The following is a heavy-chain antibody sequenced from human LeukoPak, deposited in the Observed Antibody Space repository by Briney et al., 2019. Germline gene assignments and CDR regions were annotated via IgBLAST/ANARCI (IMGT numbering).Heavy chain of an antibody. V-gene: IGHV4-4*07. Sequence: SETLSLTCTVSGGSISSYYWSWIRQPAGKGLEWIGRIYTSGSTNYNPSLKSRVTMSVDTSKNQFSLKLSSVTAADTAVYYCARDRTIFESMGRSDAFDIWGQGTMVTVSS. CDR1: GGSISSYY. J-gene: IGHJ3*02. D-gene: IGHD3-3*01. CDR3: ARDRTIFESMGRSDAFDI. CDR2: IYTSGST.